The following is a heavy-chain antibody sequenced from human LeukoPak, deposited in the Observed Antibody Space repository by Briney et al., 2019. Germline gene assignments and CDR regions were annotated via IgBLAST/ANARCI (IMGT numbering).Heavy chain of an antibody. CDR3: AREPLNLRGYSYGYSVRNYYFDD. D-gene: IGHD5-18*01. J-gene: IGHJ4*02. CDR2: IIPIFGTA. CDR1: GYTFTSYY. V-gene: IGHV1-69*13. Sequence: GASVTVSCKASGYTFTSYYMHWVRQAPGQGLEWMGGIIPIFGTANYAQKFQGRVTITADESTSTAYMELSSLRSEDTAVYYCAREPLNLRGYSYGYSVRNYYFDDWGQGTLVTVSS.